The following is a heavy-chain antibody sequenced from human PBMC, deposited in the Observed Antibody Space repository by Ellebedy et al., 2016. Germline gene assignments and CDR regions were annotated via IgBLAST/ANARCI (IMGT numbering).Heavy chain of an antibody. CDR2: IYPGDSPT. CDR1: GNNFTSDL. Sequence: GESLKISCKGSGNNFTSDLIAWVRQKPGKGLEWMGIIYPGDSPTKYSPSFHGHVTSSADKSISAAYLQWSSLKASDTAVYYCAKRGLLGGWYASWGQGTPVTVSS. J-gene: IGHJ5*01. V-gene: IGHV5-51*01. D-gene: IGHD4-23*01. CDR3: AKRGLLGGWYAS.